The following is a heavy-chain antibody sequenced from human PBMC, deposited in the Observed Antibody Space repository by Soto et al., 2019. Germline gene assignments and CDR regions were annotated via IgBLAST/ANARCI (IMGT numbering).Heavy chain of an antibody. J-gene: IGHJ3*02. CDR3: AKGGYYSLFDI. D-gene: IGHD3-16*01. V-gene: IGHV3-23*01. CDR2: ISGSGGRT. Sequence: XGSLRLSCVASGFPFSSYAMSGVRQTPGKGLEWVSGISGSGGRTYYADSVKGRFTISRDNSNNTLSLQMHILRVEDTAVYFCAKGGYYSLFDIWGQGTMVTVSS. CDR1: GFPFSSYA.